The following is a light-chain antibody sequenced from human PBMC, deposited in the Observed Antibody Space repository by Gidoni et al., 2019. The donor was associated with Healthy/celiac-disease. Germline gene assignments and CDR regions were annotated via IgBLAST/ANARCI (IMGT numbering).Light chain of an antibody. CDR3: QQYGSSPLT. CDR2: GAS. V-gene: IGKV3-20*01. J-gene: IGKJ4*01. Sequence: EIVLTQSPGTLSLSPGERATLSCRASQSVSSSYLAWYQQKPGLAPRLLIYGASSRATGIPDRFSGSGSGTDFTLTISRLEPEDFAVYYCQQYGSSPLTFGGGTKEEIK. CDR1: QSVSSSY.